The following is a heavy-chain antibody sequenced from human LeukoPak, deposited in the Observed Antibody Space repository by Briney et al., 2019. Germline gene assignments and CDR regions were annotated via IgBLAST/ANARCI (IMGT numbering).Heavy chain of an antibody. J-gene: IGHJ5*02. Sequence: GESLKISCQGSGYVFTSYWIGWVRQMPGRGLEWMGIMYPGTSDTRYSPSFQGNVTISADKSISTAYLQWSSLEASDTAMYYCARRSSGWRSWFDPWGQGTLVTVSS. V-gene: IGHV5-51*01. CDR1: GYVFTSYW. D-gene: IGHD6-19*01. CDR2: MYPGTSDT. CDR3: ARRSSGWRSWFDP.